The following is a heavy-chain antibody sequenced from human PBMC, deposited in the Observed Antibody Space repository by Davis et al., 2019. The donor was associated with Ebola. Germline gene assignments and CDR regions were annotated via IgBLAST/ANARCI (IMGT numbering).Heavy chain of an antibody. CDR3: ARYELSSSRYSYYFDY. V-gene: IGHV4-59*08. CDR1: GGSISSYY. CDR2: IYYSGST. Sequence: PSETLSLTCTVSGGSISSYYWSWIRQPPGKGLEWIGYIYYSGSTNYNPSLKSRVTISVDTSKNQFSLKLSSVTAADTAVYYCARYELSSSRYSYYFDYWGQGTLVTVSS. J-gene: IGHJ4*02. D-gene: IGHD6-13*01.